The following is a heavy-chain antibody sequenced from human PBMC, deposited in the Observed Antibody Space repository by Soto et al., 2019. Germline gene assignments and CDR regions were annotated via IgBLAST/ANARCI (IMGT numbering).Heavy chain of an antibody. J-gene: IGHJ4*02. CDR2: VNPSGGSA. CDR3: ARGGVRSTTSCVY. CDR1: GYIFTAYS. Sequence: QVQLVQSGAEVKKPGASVKVSCKTSGYIFTAYSMHWVRQAPGQGLEWMGVVNPSGGSAHYAQSFEGRVTLTRDTSTSTFYMELDNLRSEDTAVYYCARGGVRSTTSCVYWGQGTLVTVSS. D-gene: IGHD2-2*01. V-gene: IGHV1-46*01.